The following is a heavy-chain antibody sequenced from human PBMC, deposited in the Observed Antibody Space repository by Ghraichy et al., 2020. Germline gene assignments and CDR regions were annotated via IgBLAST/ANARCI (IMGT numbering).Heavy chain of an antibody. CDR3: ARDGARWNDEGSWDG. D-gene: IGHD1-1*01. Sequence: SETLSLTCTVSGGSISSGSYYWSWIRQPAGKGLEWIGSIYTSGSTNYNPSLKSRVTISVDTSKNQFSLKLSSVTAADTAVYYCARDGARWNDEGSWDGWGEGTLVTVSS. J-gene: IGHJ4*02. V-gene: IGHV4-61*02. CDR1: GGSISSGSYY. CDR2: IYTSGST.